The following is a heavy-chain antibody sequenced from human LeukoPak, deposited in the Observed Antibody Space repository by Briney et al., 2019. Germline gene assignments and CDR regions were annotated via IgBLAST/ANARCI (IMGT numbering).Heavy chain of an antibody. CDR3: ARGMVVAATTDNDY. D-gene: IGHD2-15*01. CDR2: MNPNSGNT. V-gene: IGHV1-8*01. J-gene: IGHJ4*02. Sequence: GASVKVSCTASGYTFTSYDINWVRQATGQGLEWMGWMNPNSGNTGYAQKFQGRVTMTRNTSISTAYMELSSLRSEDTAVYYCARGMVVAATTDNDYWGQGTLVTVSS. CDR1: GYTFTSYD.